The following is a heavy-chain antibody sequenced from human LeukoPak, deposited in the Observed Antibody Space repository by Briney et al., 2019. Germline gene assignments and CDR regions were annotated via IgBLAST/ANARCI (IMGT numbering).Heavy chain of an antibody. CDR2: IKEDGSET. Sequence: PGESLRLSCAASGFIFKKYWMNWVRQVPGKGLECLANIKEDGSETYYADSVKGRFTISRDNPMNLLFLQINSLRVEDTAVYYCARETPRRGETRDGYRWGQGTVVTVSS. CDR1: GFIFKKYW. CDR3: ARETPRRGETRDGYR. V-gene: IGHV3-7*01. D-gene: IGHD5-24*01. J-gene: IGHJ4*02.